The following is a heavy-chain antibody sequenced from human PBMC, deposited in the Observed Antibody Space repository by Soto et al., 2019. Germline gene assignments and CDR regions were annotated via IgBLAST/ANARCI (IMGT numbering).Heavy chain of an antibody. Sequence: SETLSLTCTVSGGSIGSYYWCWIRQPQGKALEWIAYIYYSGNTNYKPSLKSRVTISIDTSKNQFSLKLSSVTAADTAVYYCAKGGSLYAILQAFDIWGQGTMVTVSS. CDR3: AKGGSLYAILQAFDI. V-gene: IGHV4-59*01. CDR2: IYYSGNT. J-gene: IGHJ3*02. CDR1: GGSIGSYY. D-gene: IGHD2-8*01.